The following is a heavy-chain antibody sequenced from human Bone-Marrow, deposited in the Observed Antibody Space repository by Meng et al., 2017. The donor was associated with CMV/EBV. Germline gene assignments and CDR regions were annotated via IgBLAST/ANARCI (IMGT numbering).Heavy chain of an antibody. D-gene: IGHD3-9*01. J-gene: IGHJ6*02. V-gene: IGHV1-2*02. CDR2: INPNSGGT. CDR1: GYTFTGYY. Sequence: ASVKVSCKASGYTFTGYYMHWVRQAPGQGLEWMGWINPNSGGTNYAQKFQGRVTMTRDTSISTAYMELSRLRSDDTAVYYCARSVPTGYHYYGMDVWGQGTTVTVSS. CDR3: ARSVPTGYHYYGMDV.